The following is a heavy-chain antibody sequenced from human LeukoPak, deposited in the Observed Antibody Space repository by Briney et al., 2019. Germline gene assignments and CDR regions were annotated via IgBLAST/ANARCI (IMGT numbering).Heavy chain of an antibody. D-gene: IGHD6-19*01. V-gene: IGHV4-34*01. Sequence: PSETLSLTCAVYGGSFSGYYWSWIRQPPGKGLEWIGEINHSGSTNYNPSLKSRVTISVDTSKNQFSLKLSSVTAADTAVYYCARAIHSSGWYGGWFDPWGQGTLVTVSS. CDR1: GGSFSGYY. CDR3: ARAIHSSGWYGGWFDP. J-gene: IGHJ5*02. CDR2: INHSGST.